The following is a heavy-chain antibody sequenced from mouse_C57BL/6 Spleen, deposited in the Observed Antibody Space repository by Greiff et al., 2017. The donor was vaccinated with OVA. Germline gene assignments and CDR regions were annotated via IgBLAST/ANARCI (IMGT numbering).Heavy chain of an antibody. CDR3: ARELITTVVAPFDY. CDR2: INPSNGGT. D-gene: IGHD1-1*01. Sequence: QVQLQQPGTELVKPGASVKLSCKASGYTFTSYWMHWVRQRPGQGLEWIGNINPSNGGTNYNEKFKSKATLTVDKSSSTAYMQLSSLTSEDSAVYYCARELITTVVAPFDYWGQGTTLTVSS. V-gene: IGHV1-53*01. J-gene: IGHJ2*01. CDR1: GYTFTSYW.